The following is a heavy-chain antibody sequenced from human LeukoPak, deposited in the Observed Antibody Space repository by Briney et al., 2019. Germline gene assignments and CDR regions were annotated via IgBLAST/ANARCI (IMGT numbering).Heavy chain of an antibody. D-gene: IGHD6-19*01. V-gene: IGHV4-34*01. Sequence: SETLSLTCAVYGGSFSGYYWSWIRQPPGKGLEWIGEINHSGSTNYNPSLKSRVTISVDTSKNQFSLKLSSVTAADTAVYYCARGRYSSGPFDYWGREPWSPSPQ. CDR2: INHSGST. J-gene: IGHJ4*02. CDR3: ARGRYSSGPFDY. CDR1: GGSFSGYY.